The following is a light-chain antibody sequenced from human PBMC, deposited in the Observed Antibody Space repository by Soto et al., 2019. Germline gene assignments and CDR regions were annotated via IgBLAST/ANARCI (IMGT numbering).Light chain of an antibody. CDR2: DVT. CDR3: CSYAGSYTWV. Sequence: QSALTQPRSVSGSPGQSVTISCTGTSSDVGGYNYVSWYEQHPVKATKLMIYDVTKRPSGVPDRFSGSKSCNTASLTISGHQAEDEADYYCCSYAGSYTWVFGTGTKVTVL. J-gene: IGLJ1*01. CDR1: SSDVGGYNY. V-gene: IGLV2-11*01.